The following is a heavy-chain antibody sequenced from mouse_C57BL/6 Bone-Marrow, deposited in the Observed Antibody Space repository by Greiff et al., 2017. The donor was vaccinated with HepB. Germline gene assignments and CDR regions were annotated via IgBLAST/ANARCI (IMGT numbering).Heavy chain of an antibody. Sequence: EVKLVESGGGLVKPGGSLKLSCAASGFTFSSYTMSWVRQTPEKRLEWVATISGGGGNTYYPDSVKGRFTISRDNAKNTLYLQMSSLRSEDTALYYCARHAGHGNYVLYWYFDVWGTGTTVTVSS. CDR1: GFTFSSYT. D-gene: IGHD2-1*01. V-gene: IGHV5-9*01. J-gene: IGHJ1*03. CDR2: ISGGGGNT. CDR3: ARHAGHGNYVLYWYFDV.